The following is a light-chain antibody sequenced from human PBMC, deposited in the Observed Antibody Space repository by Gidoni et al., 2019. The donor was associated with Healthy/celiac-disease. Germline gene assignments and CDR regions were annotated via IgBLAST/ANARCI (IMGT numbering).Light chain of an antibody. Sequence: DLQMTQSPSTLSASVGDRVTITCRASQSISSWLAWYQQKPGKAPKLLIYDASSLESGVPSRFSGSGSGTEFTLTISSLQPDDFATYYCQQYNSYSLTFXGXTKVEIK. J-gene: IGKJ4*01. CDR1: QSISSW. V-gene: IGKV1-5*01. CDR2: DAS. CDR3: QQYNSYSLT.